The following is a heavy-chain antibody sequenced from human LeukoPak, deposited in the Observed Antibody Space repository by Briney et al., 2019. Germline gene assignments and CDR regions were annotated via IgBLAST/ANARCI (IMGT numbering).Heavy chain of an antibody. Sequence: SETLFLTCTVSGGSISSYYWSWIRQPAGKGLEWIGRIYTSGSTNYNPSLKSRVTMSVDTSKNQFSLKLSSVTAADTAVYYCARDRLNGRAFDIWGQGTMVTVSS. V-gene: IGHV4-4*07. CDR1: GGSISSYY. CDR2: IYTSGST. CDR3: ARDRLNGRAFDI. J-gene: IGHJ3*02.